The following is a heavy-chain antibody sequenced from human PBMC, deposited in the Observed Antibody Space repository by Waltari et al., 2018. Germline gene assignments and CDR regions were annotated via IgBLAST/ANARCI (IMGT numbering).Heavy chain of an antibody. CDR2: IYHSGST. J-gene: IGHJ4*02. Sequence: QVQLQESGPGLVKPSETLSLTCAVSGYSISSGYYWGWIRQPPGKGLEWIGSIYHSGSTYYNPSLKSRVTISVDTSKNQFSLKLSSVTAADTAVYYCARQDEGYYDFWSGYYANYYFDYWGQGTLVTVSS. CDR3: ARQDEGYYDFWSGYYANYYFDY. D-gene: IGHD3-3*01. CDR1: GYSISSGYY. V-gene: IGHV4-38-2*01.